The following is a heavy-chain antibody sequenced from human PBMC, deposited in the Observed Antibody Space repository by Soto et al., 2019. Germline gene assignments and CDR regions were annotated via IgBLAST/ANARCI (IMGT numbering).Heavy chain of an antibody. Sequence: GASVKVSCKASGGTFSSHAISWVRQAPGQGLEWMGGIIPIFGTANYAQKFQGRVTITADESTSTAYMELSSLRSEDTAVYYCAIHDELLYFDYWGQGTLVTVSS. CDR3: AIHDELLYFDY. D-gene: IGHD2-15*01. CDR2: IIPIFGTA. J-gene: IGHJ4*02. CDR1: GGTFSSHA. V-gene: IGHV1-69*13.